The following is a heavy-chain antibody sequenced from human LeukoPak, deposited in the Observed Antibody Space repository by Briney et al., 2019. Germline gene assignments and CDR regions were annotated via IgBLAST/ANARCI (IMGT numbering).Heavy chain of an antibody. J-gene: IGHJ4*02. CDR3: ARDIIVARGSFDY. D-gene: IGHD5-12*01. CDR2: INHSGST. V-gene: IGHV4-34*01. Sequence: SETLSLTCAVYGGSFSGYYWSWIRQPPGKGLEWIGEINHSGSTNYNPSLKSRVTISVGTSKNQFSLKLSSVTAADTAVYYCARDIIVARGSFDYWGQGTLVTVSS. CDR1: GGSFSGYY.